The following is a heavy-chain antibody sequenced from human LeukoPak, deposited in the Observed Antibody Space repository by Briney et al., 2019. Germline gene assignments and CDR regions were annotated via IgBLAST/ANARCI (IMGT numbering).Heavy chain of an antibody. J-gene: IGHJ6*02. CDR1: GFTFDDYA. D-gene: IGHD6-19*01. CDR2: ISWNSASI. CDR3: ARSYSSGWTPTLYYYYGMDV. Sequence: GGSLRLSCAASGFTFDDYAMHWVRQAPGKGLEWVSGISWNSASIGYADSVKGRFTISRDNAKNSLYLQMNSLRAEDTAVYYCARSYSSGWTPTLYYYYGMDVWGQGTTVTVSS. V-gene: IGHV3-9*01.